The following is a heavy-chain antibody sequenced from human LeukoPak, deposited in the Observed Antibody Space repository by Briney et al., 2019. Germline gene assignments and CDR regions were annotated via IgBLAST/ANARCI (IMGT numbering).Heavy chain of an antibody. CDR1: GFTFIDYY. Sequence: GSLRLSSAASGFTFIDYYMTWIRQAPGKGLVWVSRINSDGSSTSYADSVKGRFTISRDNAKNTLYLQMNSLRAEDTAVYYCARERSSSGYPDDYWGRGTLVTVSS. CDR2: INSDGSST. CDR3: ARERSSSGYPDDY. V-gene: IGHV3-74*01. D-gene: IGHD3-22*01. J-gene: IGHJ4*02.